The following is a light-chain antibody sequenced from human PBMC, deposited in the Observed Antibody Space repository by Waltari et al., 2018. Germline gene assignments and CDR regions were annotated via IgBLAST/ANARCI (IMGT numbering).Light chain of an antibody. V-gene: IGKV3-20*01. Sequence: EIVLTQSPGTLSLSPGERATLSCRASQSVSRALAWYQQKPGQAPRLLIYAASTRATGVPARFSGSGSGTDFSLTISRLDPEDFAVYYCQHYVNLPVTFGQGTKVEI. J-gene: IGKJ1*01. CDR2: AAS. CDR1: QSVSRA. CDR3: QHYVNLPVT.